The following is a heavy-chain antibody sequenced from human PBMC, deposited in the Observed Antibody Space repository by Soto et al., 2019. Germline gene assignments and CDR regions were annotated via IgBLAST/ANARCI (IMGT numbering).Heavy chain of an antibody. CDR1: GYTFTSYG. CDR3: AREGCTNGVCYTPYYYYYGMDV. J-gene: IGHJ6*02. V-gene: IGHV1-18*04. Sequence: ASVKVSCKASGYTFTSYGISWVRQAPGQGLEWMGWISAYNGNTNYTQKLQGRVTMTTDTSTSTAYMELRSLRSDDTAVYYCAREGCTNGVCYTPYYYYYGMDVWGQGTTVTVSS. D-gene: IGHD2-8*01. CDR2: ISAYNGNT.